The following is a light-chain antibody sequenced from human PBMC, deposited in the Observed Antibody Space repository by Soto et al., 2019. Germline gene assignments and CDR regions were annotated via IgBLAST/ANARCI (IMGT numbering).Light chain of an antibody. CDR1: QSVSSSY. CDR2: GAS. Sequence: EIVLTPSPGTLSLSPGERATLSCRASQSVSSSYLAWYQQKPGQAPRLLIYGASSRATGIPHRFSGTGSGADSTLTISRLEPEDFAVYYCQQYGSSPQYTFGQGTKLEIK. V-gene: IGKV3-20*01. CDR3: QQYGSSPQYT. J-gene: IGKJ2*01.